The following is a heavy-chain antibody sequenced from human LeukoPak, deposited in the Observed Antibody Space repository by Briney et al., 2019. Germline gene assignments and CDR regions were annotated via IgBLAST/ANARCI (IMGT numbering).Heavy chain of an antibody. CDR2: IYHSGST. V-gene: IGHV4-38-2*02. CDR1: GYSISSGYY. CDR3: ARAVLLWFGEYPH. J-gene: IGHJ4*02. Sequence: SETLSLTCTVSGYSISSGYYWGWIRQPPGKGLEWIGSIYHSGSTYYNPSLKSRVTISVDTSKNQFSLKLSSVTAADTAVYYCARAVLLWFGEYPHWGQGTLVTVSS. D-gene: IGHD3-10*01.